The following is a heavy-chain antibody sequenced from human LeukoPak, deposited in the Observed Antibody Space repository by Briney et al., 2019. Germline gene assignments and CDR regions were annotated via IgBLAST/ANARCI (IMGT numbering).Heavy chain of an antibody. D-gene: IGHD2-2*01. CDR1: GFTFSNYA. V-gene: IGHV3-23*01. J-gene: IGHJ4*02. Sequence: GGSLRLSCAASGFTFSNYAMSWVRQAPGKGLEWVSTISTTVTSTYYADSVKGRFTISRDNSQNTLFLQMNSLRAEDTALYYCAKRGSKGLYYFDYWGQGTLVTVSS. CDR3: AKRGSKGLYYFDY. CDR2: ISTTVTST.